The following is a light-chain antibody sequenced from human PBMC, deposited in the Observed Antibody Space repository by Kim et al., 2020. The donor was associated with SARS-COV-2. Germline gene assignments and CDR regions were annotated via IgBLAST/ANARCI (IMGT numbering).Light chain of an antibody. J-gene: IGLJ3*02. V-gene: IGLV1-44*01. CDR2: SNN. CDR3: AAWDDSLNGWV. Sequence: QSVLTQPPPASGTPGQRVTISCSGSSSNIGSNTVNWYQQLPGTDPKLLIYSNNQRPSGVPDRFSGSKSGTSASLAISGLQSEDEADYYCAAWDDSLNGWVFGGGTQLTVL. CDR1: SSNIGSNT.